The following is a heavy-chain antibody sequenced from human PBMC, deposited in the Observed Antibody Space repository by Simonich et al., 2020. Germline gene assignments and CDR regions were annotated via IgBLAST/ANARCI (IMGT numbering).Heavy chain of an antibody. V-gene: IGHV1-2*02. CDR1: GYTFTGYY. CDR3: ARGGLGHWYFDL. D-gene: IGHD6-25*01. Sequence: QVQLVQSGAEVKKPGASVKVSCKASGYTFTGYYMHWGRQAPGQGLEWMGWINPNRGGKNYAQKFQGRVTMTRDTSISTAYMELSRLRSDDTAVYYCARGGLGHWYFDLWGRGTLVTVSS. CDR2: INPNRGGK. J-gene: IGHJ2*01.